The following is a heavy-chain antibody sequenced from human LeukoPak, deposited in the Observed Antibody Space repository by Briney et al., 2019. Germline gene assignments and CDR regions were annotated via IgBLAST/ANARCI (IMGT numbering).Heavy chain of an antibody. J-gene: IGHJ4*02. V-gene: IGHV1-69*05. CDR3: ARDSIAVAEGY. Sequence: ASVKVSCKASGGTFSSYAISWVRQAPGQGLEWMGRIIPIFGTANYAQKLQGRVTMTTDTSTSTAYMELRSLRSDDTAVYYCARDSIAVAEGYWGQGTLVTVSS. CDR2: IIPIFGTA. CDR1: GGTFSSYA. D-gene: IGHD6-19*01.